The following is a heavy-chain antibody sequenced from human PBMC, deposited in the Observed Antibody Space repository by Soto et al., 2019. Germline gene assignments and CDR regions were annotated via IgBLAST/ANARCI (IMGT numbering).Heavy chain of an antibody. CDR2: ISSSGGTF. V-gene: IGHV3-48*03. CDR1: GFTLSNYE. CDR3: AKYYFGMGV. Sequence: EEQLVESGGGFVQPGGSLRLSCAASGFTLSNYEVNWVRQTPGKGLEWVSYISSSGGTFNYADSVQGRVTISIDNAKNTVHLRMNSLRGEDTAVYYCAKYYFGMGVWGLGTTVTVSS. J-gene: IGHJ6*02.